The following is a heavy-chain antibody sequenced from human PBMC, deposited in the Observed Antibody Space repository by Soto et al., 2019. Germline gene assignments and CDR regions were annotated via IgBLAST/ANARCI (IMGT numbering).Heavy chain of an antibody. V-gene: IGHV1-8*01. D-gene: IGHD5-18*01. CDR3: ARERSYGLDY. CDR1: GYTFTSYD. J-gene: IGHJ4*02. CDR2: MNPNSGNT. Sequence: QVQLVQSGAEVKKPGASVKVSCKASGYTFTSYDINWVRQATGQGLEWIGGMNPNSGNTVYAQKFQGRVTMARNTSICTAYMELSSLRSEATAGYYCARERSYGLDYWGQGTLVTVSS.